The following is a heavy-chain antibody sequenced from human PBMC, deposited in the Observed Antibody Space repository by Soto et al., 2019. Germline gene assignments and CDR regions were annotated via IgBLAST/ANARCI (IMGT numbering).Heavy chain of an antibody. CDR3: ARGPYGSGSYYSDY. J-gene: IGHJ4*02. CDR2: INHSGST. Sequence: SETLSLTCTVSGGFVDSGGYYWTWIRHLPGKGLEWIGEINHSGSTNYNPSLKSRVTISVDTSKNQFSLKLSSVTAADTAVYYCARGPYGSGSYYSDYCGQGTLATVSS. CDR1: GGFVDSGGYY. D-gene: IGHD3-10*01. V-gene: IGHV4-34*01.